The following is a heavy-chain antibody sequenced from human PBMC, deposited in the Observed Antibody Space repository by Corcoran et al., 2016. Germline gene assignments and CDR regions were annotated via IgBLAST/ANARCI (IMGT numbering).Heavy chain of an antibody. V-gene: IGHV4-34*01. Sequence: QLQQWGAGPLKPSETLSLTCAVYGGSFSGYYWSWIRQPPGKGLEWIGEINHSGSTNYNPSLKSRVTISVDTSKNQFSLKLSSVTAADTAVYYCARGESPEYYGMDVWGQGTTVTVSS. J-gene: IGHJ6*02. CDR1: GGSFSGYY. CDR3: ARGESPEYYGMDV. CDR2: INHSGST.